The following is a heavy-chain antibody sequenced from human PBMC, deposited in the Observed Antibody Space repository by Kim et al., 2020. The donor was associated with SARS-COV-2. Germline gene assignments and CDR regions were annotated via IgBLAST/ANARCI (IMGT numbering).Heavy chain of an antibody. CDR3: VKEGHMSTATAGYFDL. Sequence: GGSLRLSCEASGFAFRSYGMQWVRQAPGKGLEWVAVIWADGSNKYYVESVEGRFTISRDNSKNTLYLQMNSLRAEDTAMYYCVKEGHMSTATAGYFDLWGRGTLVTVSS. CDR1: GFAFRSYG. CDR2: IWADGSNK. D-gene: IGHD4-17*01. J-gene: IGHJ2*01. V-gene: IGHV3-33*03.